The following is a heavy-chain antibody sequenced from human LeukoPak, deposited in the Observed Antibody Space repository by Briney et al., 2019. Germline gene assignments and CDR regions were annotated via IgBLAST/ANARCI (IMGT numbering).Heavy chain of an antibody. Sequence: GGSLRLSCAASGFTFSSYSMNWVRQAPGKGLKWVSSISSSSSYIYYADSVKGRFTISRDNAKNSLYLQMNSLRAEDTAVYYCARAEGSMMVVVYPIDYWGQGTLVTVSS. CDR3: ARAEGSMMVVVYPIDY. D-gene: IGHD3-22*01. CDR1: GFTFSSYS. J-gene: IGHJ4*02. V-gene: IGHV3-21*01. CDR2: ISSSSSYI.